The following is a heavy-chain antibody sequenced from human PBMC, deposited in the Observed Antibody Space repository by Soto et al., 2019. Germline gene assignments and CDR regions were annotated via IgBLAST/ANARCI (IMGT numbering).Heavy chain of an antibody. Sequence: GGSLRLSCAASGFTFSSYAMHWVRQAPGKGLEWVAVLSYDGSNKYYADSVKGRFTISRDNSKNTLYLQMNSLRAEDTAGYYYARNYGDYARYYYYGMDVWGQGTTVTVSS. CDR1: GFTFSSYA. J-gene: IGHJ6*02. CDR2: LSYDGSNK. CDR3: ARNYGDYARYYYYGMDV. V-gene: IGHV3-30-3*01. D-gene: IGHD4-17*01.